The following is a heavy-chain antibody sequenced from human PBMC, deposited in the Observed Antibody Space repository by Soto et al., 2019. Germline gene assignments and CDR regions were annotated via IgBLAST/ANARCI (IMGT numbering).Heavy chain of an antibody. D-gene: IGHD6-13*01. V-gene: IGHV4-38-2*01. Sequence: SETLSLTCAVSGYSISSGYYWGWIRQPPGKGLEWIGSINHSGSTNYNPSLKSRVTISVDTSKNQFSLKLSSVTAADTAVYYCARGWLIAAAGIDNWFDPWGQGTLVTVSS. CDR1: GYSISSGYY. CDR2: INHSGST. J-gene: IGHJ5*02. CDR3: ARGWLIAAAGIDNWFDP.